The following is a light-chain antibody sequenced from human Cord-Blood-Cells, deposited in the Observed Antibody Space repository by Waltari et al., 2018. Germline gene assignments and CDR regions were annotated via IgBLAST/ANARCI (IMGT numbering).Light chain of an antibody. Sequence: DIVMTHSPDSLAVSLGERAPIHCNSTQSVLYSSNNKNYLAWYQQKPGQPPKLLIYWASTRESGVPDRFSGSGSGTDFTLTISSLQAEDVAVHYCQQYYSTPYTFGQGTKLEIK. J-gene: IGKJ2*01. CDR2: WAS. CDR3: QQYYSTPYT. CDR1: QSVLYSSNNKNY. V-gene: IGKV4-1*01.